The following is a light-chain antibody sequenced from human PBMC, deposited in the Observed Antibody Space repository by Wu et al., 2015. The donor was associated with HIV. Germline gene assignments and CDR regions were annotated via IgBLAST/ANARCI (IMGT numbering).Light chain of an antibody. J-gene: IGKJ4*01. V-gene: IGKV3D-20*01. Sequence: PGERATLSCGASQSVTNSYLAWYQQKPGLAPRLVIYGASTRATGIPDRFSGSGSGTDFTLIISRLEPEDFAVYYCQQYANSPTFGGGTKVEIK. CDR3: QQYANSPT. CDR2: GAS. CDR1: QSVTNSY.